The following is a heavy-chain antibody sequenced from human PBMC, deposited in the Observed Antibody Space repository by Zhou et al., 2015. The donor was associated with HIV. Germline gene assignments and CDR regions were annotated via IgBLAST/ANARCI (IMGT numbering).Heavy chain of an antibody. CDR3: AKDKAGWGGGMDV. CDR2: ISSDSTTV. J-gene: IGHJ6*02. Sequence: QVQLVESGGGLVKPGGSLRLSCAASGFTFNAYAMTWVRQAPGKGLEWFSYISSDSTTVHYADSVKGRFTIYRDNAKNSLHLQMTSLRTEDTALYYCAKDKAGWGGGMDVWGQGTTVTVSS. V-gene: IGHV3-11*01. D-gene: IGHD3-10*01. CDR1: GFTFNAYA.